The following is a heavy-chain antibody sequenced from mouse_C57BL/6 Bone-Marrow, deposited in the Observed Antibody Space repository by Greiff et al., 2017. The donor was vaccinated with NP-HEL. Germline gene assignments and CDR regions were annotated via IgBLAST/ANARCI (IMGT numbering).Heavy chain of an antibody. CDR1: GYTFTDYY. J-gene: IGHJ2*01. Sequence: EVQGVESGPVLVKPGASVKMSCKASGYTFTDYYMNWVKQSHGKSLEWIGVINPYNGGTSYNQKFKGKATLTVDKSSSTAYMELNSLTSEDSAVYYCARSEDNWGQGTTLTVSS. CDR2: INPYNGGT. CDR3: ARSEDN. V-gene: IGHV1-19*01.